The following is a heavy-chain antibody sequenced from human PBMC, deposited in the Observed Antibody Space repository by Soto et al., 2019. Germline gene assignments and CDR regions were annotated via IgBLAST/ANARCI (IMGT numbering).Heavy chain of an antibody. CDR1: GGTFSSYA. CDR2: IIPIFGTA. D-gene: IGHD2-2*01. Sequence: GASVKVSCKASGGTFSSYAISWVRQAPGQGLEWMGGIIPIFGTANYAQKFQGRVTITADESTSTAYMELSSLRSEDTAVYYCARGFYCSSTSCYPAYYYYGMDVWGQGTTVTVSS. J-gene: IGHJ6*02. V-gene: IGHV1-69*13. CDR3: ARGFYCSSTSCYPAYYYYGMDV.